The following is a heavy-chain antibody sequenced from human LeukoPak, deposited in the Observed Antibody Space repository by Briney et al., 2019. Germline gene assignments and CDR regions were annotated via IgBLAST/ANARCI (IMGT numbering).Heavy chain of an antibody. D-gene: IGHD1-1*01. CDR3: ARVQTGYNDY. V-gene: IGHV3-30-3*01. J-gene: IGHJ4*02. CDR2: ISYDGSNK. CDR1: GFNFSSYA. Sequence: GGSLRLSCAAPGFNFSSYAMHWVRQAPGKGLEWVAVISYDGSNKYYADSVEGRFTISRDNSKNTLYLQMNSLRAEDTAVYYCARVQTGYNDYWGQGTLVSVSS.